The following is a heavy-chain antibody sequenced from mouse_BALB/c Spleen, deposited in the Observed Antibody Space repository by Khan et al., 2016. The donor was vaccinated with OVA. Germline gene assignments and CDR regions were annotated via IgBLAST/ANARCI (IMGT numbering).Heavy chain of an antibody. CDR1: GFSLTDYG. Sequence: QVQLKESGPGLVAPSQSLSITCTVSGFSLTDYGVNWVRQPPGKGLEWLGMIWGDGSTDYNSALKSRLSISKDNSTSQVFLKMNSLQTDDTARYYCARELRLGGFAYWGQGTLVTVSA. J-gene: IGHJ3*01. V-gene: IGHV2-6-7*01. CDR3: ARELRLGGFAY. CDR2: IWGDGST. D-gene: IGHD1-2*01.